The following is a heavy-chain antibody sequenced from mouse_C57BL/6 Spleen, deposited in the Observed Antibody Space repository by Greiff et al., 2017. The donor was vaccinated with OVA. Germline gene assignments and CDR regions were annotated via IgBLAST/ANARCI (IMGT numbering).Heavy chain of an antibody. CDR3: ARCGYYVDYYAMDY. CDR2: ISSGSSTI. V-gene: IGHV5-17*01. Sequence: EVKVVESGGGLVKPGGSLKLSCAASGFTFSDYGMHWVRQAPEKGLEWVAYISSGSSTIYYADTVKGRFTISRDNAKNTLFLQMTSLRSEDTAMYYCARCGYYVDYYAMDYWGQGTSVTVSS. CDR1: GFTFSDYG. J-gene: IGHJ4*01. D-gene: IGHD2-3*01.